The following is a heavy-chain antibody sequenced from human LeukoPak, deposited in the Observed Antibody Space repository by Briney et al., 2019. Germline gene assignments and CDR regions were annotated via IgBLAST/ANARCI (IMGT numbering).Heavy chain of an antibody. J-gene: IGHJ2*01. CDR2: ISWNSGSK. CDR3: TRDLGLRRMI. CDR1: GFKFDDYP. V-gene: IGHV3-9*01. Sequence: GGSLRLSCVASGFKFDDYPMHWVRHRPGKGLEWVAGISWNSGSKGYGEAVKGRFTISRDNARDVLFLQMNSLRAEDTAVYYCTRDLGLRRMIWGRGTLV.